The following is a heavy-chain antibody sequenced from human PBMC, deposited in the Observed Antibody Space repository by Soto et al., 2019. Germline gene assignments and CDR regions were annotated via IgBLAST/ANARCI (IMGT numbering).Heavy chain of an antibody. CDR3: ARYQFTNGLDL. D-gene: IGHD2-2*01. J-gene: IGHJ6*02. CDR1: GFTFSDDW. CDR2: MKPDETER. Sequence: AGGSRRLSWLLSGFTFSDDWMGWVRQAPGRGLEWAANMKPDETERYYIDSVRGRFTTSSDGAENLLQLQMNSLSVEDTALYFCARYQFTNGLDLWGQGTTLTVFS. V-gene: IGHV3-7*03.